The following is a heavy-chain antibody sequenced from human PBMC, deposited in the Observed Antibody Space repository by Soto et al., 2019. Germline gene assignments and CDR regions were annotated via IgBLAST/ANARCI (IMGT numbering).Heavy chain of an antibody. CDR2: IYYSGST. V-gene: IGHV4-59*08. CDR3: ARSVPYCSGGSCYSIAGYYYYMDV. D-gene: IGHD2-15*01. CDR1: GGSISSYY. J-gene: IGHJ6*03. Sequence: SETLSLTCTVSGGSISSYYWSWIRQPPGKGLEWIGYIYYSGSTNYNPSLKSRVTISVDSSKNQFSLKLSSVTAADTAVYYCARSVPYCSGGSCYSIAGYYYYMDVWGKGTTVTVSS.